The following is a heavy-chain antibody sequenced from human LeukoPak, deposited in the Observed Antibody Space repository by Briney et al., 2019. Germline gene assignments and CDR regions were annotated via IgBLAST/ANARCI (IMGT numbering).Heavy chain of an antibody. V-gene: IGHV3-23*01. Sequence: PGGSLRLSCAASGFTFSSYAMGWVRQAPGKGLEWVSAISGSGGSTYYADSVEGRFTSPRDNSKNTLYLQMNSLRAEDTTVYYCAKEAAAGVYYYYYYGMDVWGQGTTVTVSS. D-gene: IGHD6-13*01. CDR3: AKEAAAGVYYYYYYGMDV. CDR1: GFTFSSYA. CDR2: ISGSGGST. J-gene: IGHJ6*02.